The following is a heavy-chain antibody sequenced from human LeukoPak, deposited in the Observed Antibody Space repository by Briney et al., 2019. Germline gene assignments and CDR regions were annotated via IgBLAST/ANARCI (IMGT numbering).Heavy chain of an antibody. CDR3: ARKDGDI. Sequence: GGSLRLSCTVSGISIYDYTMSWFRQAPGKGLEWVGFIRSKAYGGTTEHAASVKGRFSISRDDSKSIAYLQMNSLKTEGTAVYYCARKDGDIWGQGTMVTVSS. V-gene: IGHV3-49*03. J-gene: IGHJ3*02. CDR1: GISIYDYT. CDR2: IRSKAYGGTT.